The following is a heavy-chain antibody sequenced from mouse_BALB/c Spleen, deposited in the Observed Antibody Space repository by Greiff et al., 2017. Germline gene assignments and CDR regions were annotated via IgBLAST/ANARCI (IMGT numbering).Heavy chain of an antibody. D-gene: IGHD2-10*02. CDR2: INSNGGST. Sequence: EVQLVESGGGLVQPGGSLKLSCAASGFTFSSYGMSWVRQTPDKRLELVATINSNGGSTYYPDSVKGRFTISRDNAKNTLYLQMSSLKSEDTAMYYCAREYGNYLYAMDYWGQGTSVTVSS. CDR1: GFTFSSYG. V-gene: IGHV5-6-3*01. CDR3: AREYGNYLYAMDY. J-gene: IGHJ4*01.